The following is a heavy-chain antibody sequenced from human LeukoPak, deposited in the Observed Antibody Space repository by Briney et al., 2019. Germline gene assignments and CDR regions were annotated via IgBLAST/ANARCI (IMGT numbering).Heavy chain of an antibody. V-gene: IGHV3-20*04. CDR3: ARDWGSTSSGYYYYYYYMDV. CDR1: GFTFDDYG. D-gene: IGHD6-19*01. J-gene: IGHJ6*03. Sequence: GGSLRLSCAASGFTFDDYGMSWVRQAPGKGLEWVSGINWNGGSTGYADSVKGRFTISRDNAKNSLYLQMNSLRAEDMALYYCARDWGSTSSGYYYYYYYMDVWGKGTTVTVSS. CDR2: INWNGGST.